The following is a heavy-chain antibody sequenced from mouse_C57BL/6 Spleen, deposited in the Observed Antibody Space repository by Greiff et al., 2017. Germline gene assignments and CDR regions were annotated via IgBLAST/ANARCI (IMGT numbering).Heavy chain of an antibody. CDR1: GFNIKDDY. CDR2: IDPENGDT. J-gene: IGHJ1*03. D-gene: IGHD1-1*01. CDR3: TTRDYSSSFYWYFDV. V-gene: IGHV14-4*01. Sequence: VQLQQSGAELVRPGASVKLSCTASGFNIKDDYMHWVKQRPEQGLEWIGWIDPENGDTEYASKFQGKATITADTSSNTAYLQLSSLTSEDTAVYYCTTRDYSSSFYWYFDVWGTGTTVTVSS.